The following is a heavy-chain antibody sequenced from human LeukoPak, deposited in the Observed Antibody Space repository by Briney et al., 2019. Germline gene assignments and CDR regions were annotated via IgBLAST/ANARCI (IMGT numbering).Heavy chain of an antibody. CDR2: IGPGDPQT. CDR3: AVKGVVVGGLDI. J-gene: IGHJ3*02. CDR1: GYSFSGYW. Sequence: GESLRISCKGSGYSFSGYWISWVRQMPGKGLEWMGKIGPGDPQTIYSPSFQGHVIISIDKSISTAYLQWNSLKASDSAMYFCAVKGVVVGGLDIWGQGTMVAVSS. V-gene: IGHV5-10-1*01. D-gene: IGHD2-21*01.